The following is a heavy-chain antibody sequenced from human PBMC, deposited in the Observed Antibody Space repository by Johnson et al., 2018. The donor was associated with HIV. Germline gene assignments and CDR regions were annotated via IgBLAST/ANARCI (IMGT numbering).Heavy chain of an antibody. J-gene: IGHJ3*02. CDR2: ILYDGRNK. CDR1: GFTFSSYA. D-gene: IGHD3-9*01. CDR3: ATVYYDILTGYYYDAFDI. Sequence: QEQLVESGGGVVQPGRSLRLSCAASGFTFSSYAMYWVRQAPGKGLEWVAGILYDGRNKYHADSVKGRFTISRDNSKNTLYLQMNSLRAEDTALYYSATVYYDILTGYYYDAFDIWGQGTMVTVSS. V-gene: IGHV3-30-3*01.